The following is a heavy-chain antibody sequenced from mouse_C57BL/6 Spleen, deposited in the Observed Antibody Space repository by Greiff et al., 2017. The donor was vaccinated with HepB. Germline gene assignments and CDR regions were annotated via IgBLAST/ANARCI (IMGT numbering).Heavy chain of an antibody. CDR3: ARRGYYYGSRAWFAY. D-gene: IGHD1-1*01. J-gene: IGHJ3*01. CDR1: GYTFTDYN. Sequence: EVQLQQSGPELVKPGASVKIPCKASGYTFTDYNMDWVKQSHGKSLEWIGDINPNNGGTIYNQKFKGKATLTVDKYSSTAYMELRSLTSEDTAVYYCARRGYYYGSRAWFAYWGQGTLVTVSA. V-gene: IGHV1-18*01. CDR2: INPNNGGT.